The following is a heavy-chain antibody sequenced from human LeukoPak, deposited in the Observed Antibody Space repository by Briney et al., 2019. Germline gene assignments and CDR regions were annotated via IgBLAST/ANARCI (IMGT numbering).Heavy chain of an antibody. Sequence: GSLRLSCAVSGFTLNSFARSWVRQAPGKGLEWVSSLSGSGVATYYADSVKGRFTISRDISKNTLYLQMNSLRAEDTAVYFCAKDRYYDFWNGYPDYFDYWGQGALVTVSS. CDR3: AKDRYYDFWNGYPDYFDY. CDR1: GFTLNSFA. J-gene: IGHJ4*02. V-gene: IGHV3-23*01. D-gene: IGHD3-3*01. CDR2: LSGSGVAT.